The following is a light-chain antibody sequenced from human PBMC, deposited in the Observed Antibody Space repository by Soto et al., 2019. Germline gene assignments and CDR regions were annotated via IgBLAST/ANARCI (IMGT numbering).Light chain of an antibody. CDR1: TRDIAGYNY. J-gene: IGLJ1*01. V-gene: IGLV2-14*01. CDR2: QVT. CDR3: TSFSSSNSLYV. Sequence: QSALTQPASVSGSLGQSITISCTGTTRDIAGYNYSSWYQQLPGKAPKLMIYQVTIRPSGISNRFSGSKSGNTASLTISGLQAEDEADYYCTSFSSSNSLYVFGTGTKLTVL.